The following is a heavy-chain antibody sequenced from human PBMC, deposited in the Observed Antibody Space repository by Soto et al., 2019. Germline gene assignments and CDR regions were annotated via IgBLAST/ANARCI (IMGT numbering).Heavy chain of an antibody. D-gene: IGHD3-10*01. J-gene: IGHJ4*02. Sequence: GGSMRLSCAASGLTLSNHAMTWVRQAPGKGLDWVSTVSEYGDVTYYADSVRGRFTISRDNSKNTLYLQLNNLRVEDTAVYYCVPGSSGTRGEDSWGPGVVVTVHS. CDR3: VPGSSGTRGEDS. CDR2: VSEYGDVT. V-gene: IGHV3-23*01. CDR1: GLTLSNHA.